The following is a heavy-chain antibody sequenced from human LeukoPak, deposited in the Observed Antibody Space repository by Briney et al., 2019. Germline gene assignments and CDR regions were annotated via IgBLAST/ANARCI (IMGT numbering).Heavy chain of an antibody. CDR3: ARQYDYYHSTGYYPYFDN. V-gene: IGHV4-39*07. CDR2: IFYSGST. Sequence: SETLSLTCTASGASISSSSYYWGWIRQPPGKGLEWIGSIFYSGSTYYNPSLQSRVAISVDTSKNQFSLKLSSVTAADSAAYYCARQYDYYHSTGYYPYFDNWGQGTLVTVSS. J-gene: IGHJ4*02. CDR1: GASISSSSYY. D-gene: IGHD3-22*01.